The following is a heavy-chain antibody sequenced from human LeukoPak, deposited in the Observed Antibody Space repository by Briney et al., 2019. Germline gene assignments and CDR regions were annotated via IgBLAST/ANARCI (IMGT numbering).Heavy chain of an antibody. J-gene: IGHJ3*02. CDR2: ISGSGGRT. CDR3: AKHSSGWYAAFDI. CDR1: GFTFSSYA. Sequence: GGSLRLSCAASGFTFSSYAMSWVRQGPGKGLEWVSAISGSGGRTYYADSVKGRFTISRDNSKNTLYLHMNSLRAEDTAVYYCAKHSSGWYAAFDIWGQGTMVTVSS. V-gene: IGHV3-23*01. D-gene: IGHD6-19*01.